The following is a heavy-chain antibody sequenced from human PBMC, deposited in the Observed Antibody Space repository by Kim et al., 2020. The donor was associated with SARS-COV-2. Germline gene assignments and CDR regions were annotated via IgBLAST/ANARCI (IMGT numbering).Heavy chain of an antibody. CDR2: SGNS. V-gene: IGHV4-31*02. CDR3: ARKDYGLDV. Sequence: SGNSYSNPSLKSRVTMSVDTSKNQFSLKLTSVTAADTAVYYCARKDYGLDVWGQGTTVTVSS. J-gene: IGHJ6*02.